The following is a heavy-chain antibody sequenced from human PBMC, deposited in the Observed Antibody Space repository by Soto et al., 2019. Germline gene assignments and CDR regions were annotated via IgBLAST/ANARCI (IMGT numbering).Heavy chain of an antibody. J-gene: IGHJ6*04. V-gene: IGHV3-21*01. D-gene: IGHD2-15*01. CDR2: IRGFSPYT. Sequence: GSLRLSCVASGFTFRTYTMNWVRQAPGKGLEWVSGIRGFSPYTFYAESVKGRFTISRDNAKNSMYLQMNSLRAEDTAVYYCARDRGYDAHDYYFNDMAVWGKGTTVTVS. CDR3: ARDRGYDAHDYYFNDMAV. CDR1: GFTFRTYT.